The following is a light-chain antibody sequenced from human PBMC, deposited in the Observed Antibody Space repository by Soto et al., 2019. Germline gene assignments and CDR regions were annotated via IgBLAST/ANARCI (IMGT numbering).Light chain of an antibody. CDR2: WSS. V-gene: IGKV4-1*01. CDR3: HQYHDLPS. Sequence: DIVLTQSPDSLAVSLGERATINCRSSRSLLSISNNKDHLAWYQQKPGQPPKLLINWSSIRESGVPDRFSGSGSGSDFTLTVSSLQSEDVAVYFCHQYHDLPSFGQGTEVHIK. CDR1: RSLLSISNNKDH. J-gene: IGKJ1*01.